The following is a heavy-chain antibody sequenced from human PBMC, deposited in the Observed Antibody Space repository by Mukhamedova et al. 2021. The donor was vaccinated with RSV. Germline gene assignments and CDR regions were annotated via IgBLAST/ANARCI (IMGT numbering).Heavy chain of an antibody. J-gene: IGHJ6*03. Sequence: GGSTYYNPSLKSRVTISVDTSKNQFSLKLSSVTAADTAVYYCARHMVAVAGTGNYYYYMVVGGEETTVTVAS. V-gene: IGHV4-39*01. CDR2: GGST. D-gene: IGHD6-19*01. CDR3: ARHMVAVAGTGNYYYYMVV.